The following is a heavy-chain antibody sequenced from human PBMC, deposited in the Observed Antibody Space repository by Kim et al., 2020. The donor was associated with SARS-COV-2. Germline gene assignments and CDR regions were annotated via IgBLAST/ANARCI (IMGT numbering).Heavy chain of an antibody. Sequence: GGSLRLSCAASGFTFTNYAMHWVRQTPGRGLEWVAVISYDGTDKFYADSVKGRFTISRDNSLRTVSLEMNNLRPDDSAVYYCVKDAFTGMVTFHDWGRGTLVTVSS. CDR1: GFTFTNYA. V-gene: IGHV3-30*18. CDR2: ISYDGTDK. J-gene: IGHJ1*01. CDR3: VKDAFTGMVTFHD. D-gene: IGHD2-21*02.